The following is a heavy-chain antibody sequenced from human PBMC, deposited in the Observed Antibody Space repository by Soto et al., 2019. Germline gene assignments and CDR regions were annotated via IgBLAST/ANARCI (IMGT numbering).Heavy chain of an antibody. D-gene: IGHD1-26*01. V-gene: IGHV4-59*01. Sequence: QVQLQESGPGLVKPSETLSLTCTVSGGSISSYYWSWIRQPPGKGLEWIGYIYYSGSTNYNPSLKSRVTISVDTSKNQFSLKLSSVTAADTAVYYCARGTWGATTPFDYWGHGTLVTVSS. CDR3: ARGTWGATTPFDY. CDR2: IYYSGST. CDR1: GGSISSYY. J-gene: IGHJ4*01.